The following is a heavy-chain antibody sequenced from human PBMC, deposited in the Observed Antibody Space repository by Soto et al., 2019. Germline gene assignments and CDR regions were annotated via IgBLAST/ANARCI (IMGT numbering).Heavy chain of an antibody. CDR3: AKDGGRRTNYFDY. CDR2: ISYDGSNK. J-gene: IGHJ4*02. V-gene: IGHV3-30*18. D-gene: IGHD3-16*01. CDR1: GFTFSSYG. Sequence: LRLSCAASGFTFSSYGMHWVRQAPGKGLEWVAVISYDGSNKYYADSVKGRFTISRDNSKNTLYLQMNSLRAEDTAVYYCAKDGGRRTNYFDYWGQGTLVTVSS.